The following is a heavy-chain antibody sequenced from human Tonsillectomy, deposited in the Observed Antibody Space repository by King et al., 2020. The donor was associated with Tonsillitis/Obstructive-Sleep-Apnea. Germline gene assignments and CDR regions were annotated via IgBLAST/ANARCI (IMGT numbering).Heavy chain of an antibody. CDR3: AKTNYDSSGYLGDTDY. CDR1: GFTFSNYA. J-gene: IGHJ4*02. V-gene: IGHV3-23*04. CDR2: LSGSGDST. D-gene: IGHD3-22*01. Sequence: VQLVESGGDLVQPGGSLRLSYAASGFTFSNYAMSWVRQAPGKGLEWVSTLSGSGDSTYYADPVKGRFTISRDNSKNTLYLHMYSLGAEDTAVYYCAKTNYDSSGYLGDTDYWGQGSPVTVSS.